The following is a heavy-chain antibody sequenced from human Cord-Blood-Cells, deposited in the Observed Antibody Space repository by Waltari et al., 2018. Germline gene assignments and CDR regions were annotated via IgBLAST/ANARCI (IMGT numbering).Heavy chain of an antibody. J-gene: IGHJ6*03. CDR3: ARGGSSWYYYYYYMDV. V-gene: IGHV1-69*09. CDR1: GGTFSSYA. Sequence: QVQLVQSGAEVKKPGSSVKVSCKASGGTFSSYAISWVRQAPGQGLEWMGRIIPILGIANYEQKFQGRVTITADKSTSTAYMELSSLRSEDTAVYYCARGGSSWYYYYYYMDVWGKGTTVTVSS. CDR2: IIPILGIA. D-gene: IGHD6-13*01.